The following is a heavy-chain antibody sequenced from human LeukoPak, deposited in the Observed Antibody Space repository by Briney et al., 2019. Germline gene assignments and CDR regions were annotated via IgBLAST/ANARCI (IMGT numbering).Heavy chain of an antibody. V-gene: IGHV3-30*18. J-gene: IGHJ4*02. CDR1: GFTFSNHG. CDR3: AKERPPREGAYFDY. D-gene: IGHD1-26*01. Sequence: GTSLRLSCAASGFTFSNHGMNWVRQAPGKGLEGVAVISYEASIQHYADSVKGRFTISRDNSKNTLYLQMNSLGAEDTAVYYCAKERPPREGAYFDYWGQGILVTVSS. CDR2: ISYEASIQ.